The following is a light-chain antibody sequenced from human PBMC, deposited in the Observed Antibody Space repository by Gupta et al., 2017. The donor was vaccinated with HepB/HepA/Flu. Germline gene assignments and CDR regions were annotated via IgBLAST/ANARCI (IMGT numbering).Light chain of an antibody. Sequence: DIEMTQSPSSVSASVGDRVTITCRASKGISSWLAWYQQKPGKAPKLLIYAASSLQSGVASRFSGSGSGTDFTLTISSLHPEDFATYYCQQANSFPWTFGQGTKVEIK. V-gene: IGKV1-12*01. CDR1: KGISSW. CDR3: QQANSFPWT. CDR2: AAS. J-gene: IGKJ1*01.